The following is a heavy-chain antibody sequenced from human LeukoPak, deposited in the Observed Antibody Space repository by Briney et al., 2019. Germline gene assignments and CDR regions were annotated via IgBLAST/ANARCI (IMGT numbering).Heavy chain of an antibody. Sequence: SETLSLTCAVSGGSLSGFFWSWLRRPPGKGLEGIRDANQSGASTYKPSLKSRVTISVDTSTTQLSLMLTSVTAADTALYYCARGGRNKYTSGDFAYWGQGILVTVSS. CDR1: GGSLSGFF. J-gene: IGHJ4*02. V-gene: IGHV4-34*01. CDR2: ANQSGAS. D-gene: IGHD3-3*01. CDR3: ARGGRNKYTSGDFAY.